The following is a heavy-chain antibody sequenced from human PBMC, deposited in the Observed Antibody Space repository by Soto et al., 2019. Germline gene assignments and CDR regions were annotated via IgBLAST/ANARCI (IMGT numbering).Heavy chain of an antibody. CDR2: IKSKSASGAR. J-gene: IGHJ4*02. Sequence: EVQVVESGGDLVKPGGSLRLSCVTSGFMFSSAWMSWVRQAPGKGLEWVGRIKSKSASGARDYAAPGKGRFSTSTDDSKNTVYLQMTSLRAEDSAVYYCVEGWNDFWGQGTVFTVSS. CDR3: VEGWNDF. V-gene: IGHV3-15*01. D-gene: IGHD1-1*01. CDR1: GFMFSSAW.